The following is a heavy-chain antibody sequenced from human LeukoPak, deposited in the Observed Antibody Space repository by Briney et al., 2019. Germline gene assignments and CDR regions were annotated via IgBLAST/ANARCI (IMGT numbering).Heavy chain of an antibody. V-gene: IGHV5-51*01. D-gene: IGHD2-15*01. Sequence: GESLKISCKGSGYTFHSYWIAWVRQMPGKGLEWMGIIYPGDSDTRYSPSFQGQVTISADKSIRTAYLQWSSLKASDTAIYYCARQEYCSGGSCYTWFDPWGQGTLVIVSS. CDR3: ARQEYCSGGSCYTWFDP. CDR2: IYPGDSDT. CDR1: GYTFHSYW. J-gene: IGHJ5*02.